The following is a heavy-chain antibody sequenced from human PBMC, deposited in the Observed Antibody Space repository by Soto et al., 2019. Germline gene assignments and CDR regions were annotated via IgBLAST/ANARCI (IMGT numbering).Heavy chain of an antibody. Sequence: QVQLVESGGGVVQPGRSLTLSCAASGFAFGNYGIHWVRQAPGKGLEWVAVIWSDGSSKYYGDSVKGRFTISRDNSKNTVDLQMNSLRAEDTAVHYGARDWWEDPAGKETVSQFDSWGEGTLVTVSS. J-gene: IGHJ4*02. CDR2: IWSDGSSK. CDR3: ARDWWEDPAGKETVSQFDS. V-gene: IGHV3-33*01. CDR1: GFAFGNYG. D-gene: IGHD6-13*01.